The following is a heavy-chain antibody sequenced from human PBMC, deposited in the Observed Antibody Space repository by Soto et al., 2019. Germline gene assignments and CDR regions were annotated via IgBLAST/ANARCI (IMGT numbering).Heavy chain of an antibody. D-gene: IGHD3-16*01. J-gene: IGHJ3*02. CDR3: AREGPPPQDYDYIWGSKGDAFDI. CDR2: ISSSGSTI. Sequence: GGSLRLSCAASGFTFSDYYMSWIRQAPGKGLEWVSYISSSGSTIYYADSVKGRFTISRDNAKNSLYLQMNSLRAEDTAVYYCAREGPPPQDYDYIWGSKGDAFDIWGQGTMVTVSS. CDR1: GFTFSDYY. V-gene: IGHV3-11*01.